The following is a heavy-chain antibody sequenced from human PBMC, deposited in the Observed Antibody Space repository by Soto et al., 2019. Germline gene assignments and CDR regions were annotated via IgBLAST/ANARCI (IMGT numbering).Heavy chain of an antibody. J-gene: IGHJ5*02. Sequence: PGGSLRLSCAASGFTFSSYAMSWVRQAPGKGLEWVSAISGSGGSTYYADSVKGRFTISRDNSKNTLYLQMNSLRAEDTAVYYCAKDRNGTKRPNWFDPWGQGTLVTVSS. CDR1: GFTFSSYA. CDR3: AKDRNGTKRPNWFDP. CDR2: ISGSGGST. D-gene: IGHD1-1*01. V-gene: IGHV3-23*01.